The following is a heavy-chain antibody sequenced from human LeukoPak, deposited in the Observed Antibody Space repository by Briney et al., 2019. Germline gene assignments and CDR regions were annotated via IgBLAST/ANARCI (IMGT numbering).Heavy chain of an antibody. CDR3: ARVYCSGGGCYSVENWFDP. CDR1: GYTFTGYY. J-gene: IGHJ5*02. D-gene: IGHD2-15*01. V-gene: IGHV1-2*06. CDR2: INPNSGGT. Sequence: ASVKVSCKASGYTFTGYYIFWVRQAPGQGLKWMGRINPNSGGTQYAQEFQGRVTMTRDTSISTAYMELSRLRSDDTAVYYCARVYCSGGGCYSVENWFDPWGQGTLVTVSS.